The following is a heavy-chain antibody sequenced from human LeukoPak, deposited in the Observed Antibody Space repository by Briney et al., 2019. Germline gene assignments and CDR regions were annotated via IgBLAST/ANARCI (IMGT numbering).Heavy chain of an antibody. V-gene: IGHV4-59*01. D-gene: IGHD2-2*01. CDR1: GGSISSYY. CDR2: IYYSGST. J-gene: IGHJ6*03. CDR3: AREYCSSTSCLPSLSYVDV. Sequence: SETLSLTCTVSGGSISSYYWSWIRQPPGKGLEWNGYIYYSGSTNYNPSLKSRVTISVDTSKNQLSLKLSSVTAADTAVYYCAREYCSSTSCLPSLSYVDVWGKGTTVTVPS.